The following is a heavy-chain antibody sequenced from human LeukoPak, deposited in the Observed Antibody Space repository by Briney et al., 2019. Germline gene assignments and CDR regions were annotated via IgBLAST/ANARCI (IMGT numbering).Heavy chain of an antibody. J-gene: IGHJ5*02. V-gene: IGHV1-8*03. D-gene: IGHD2-2*02. CDR1: GYTFTSYD. Sequence: ASVKVSCKASGYTFTSYDINWVRQATGQGPEWMGWMNPNSGNTGYAQKFQGRVTITRNTSISTAYMELSSLRSEDTAVYYCARGRSTSCYMCDIGSFDPWGQGTLVTVSS. CDR2: MNPNSGNT. CDR3: ARGRSTSCYMCDIGSFDP.